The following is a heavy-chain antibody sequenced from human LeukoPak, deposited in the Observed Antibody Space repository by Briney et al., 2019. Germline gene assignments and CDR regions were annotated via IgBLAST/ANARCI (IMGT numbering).Heavy chain of an antibody. Sequence: SETLSLTCSVSVNSRSSGGYLGTWMRQPPGKGLGGIGYIFYNGGSYYSPSLQSRLTISVDTSQKQFSLKMSSVTAADTAVYYCVRLTCSGSSCSGGGAFDVWGQGTVVTVSS. CDR2: IFYNGGS. CDR3: VRLTCSGSSCSGGGAFDV. V-gene: IGHV4-31*03. D-gene: IGHD2-2*01. CDR1: VNSRSSGGYL. J-gene: IGHJ3*01.